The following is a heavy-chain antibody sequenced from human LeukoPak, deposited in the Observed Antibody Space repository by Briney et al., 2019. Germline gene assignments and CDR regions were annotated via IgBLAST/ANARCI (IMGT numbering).Heavy chain of an antibody. CDR1: GFTFSTYW. CDR2: ISSSSSYI. D-gene: IGHD6-19*01. V-gene: IGHV3-21*01. Sequence: GGSLRLSCAASGFTFSTYWMSWVRQAPGKGLEWVSSISSSSSYIYYADSVKGRFTISRDNAKNSLYLQMNSLRAEDTAVYYCARGLMGSGWYSWLDYWGQGTLVTVSS. J-gene: IGHJ4*02. CDR3: ARGLMGSGWYSWLDY.